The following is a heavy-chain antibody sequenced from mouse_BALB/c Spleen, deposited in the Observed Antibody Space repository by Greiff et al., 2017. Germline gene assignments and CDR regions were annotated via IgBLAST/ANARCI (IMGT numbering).Heavy chain of an antibody. Sequence: VQLQQSAAELARPGASVKMSCKASGYTFTSYTMHWVKQRPGQGLEWIGYINPSSGYTEYNQKFKDKTTLTADKSSSTAYMQLSSLTSEDSAVYYCARSGIYYDGYWGQGTTLTVSS. CDR3: ARSGIYYDGY. J-gene: IGHJ2*01. D-gene: IGHD2-4*01. CDR2: INPSSGYT. V-gene: IGHV1-4*02. CDR1: GYTFTSYT.